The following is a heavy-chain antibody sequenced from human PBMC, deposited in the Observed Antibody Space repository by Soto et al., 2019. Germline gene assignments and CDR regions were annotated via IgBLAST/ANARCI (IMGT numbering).Heavy chain of an antibody. CDR3: AKKADADIVLMVYAMVDCYFDY. D-gene: IGHD2-8*01. Sequence: EVQLLESGGGLVQPGGSLRLSCAASGFTFSSYAMSWVRQAPGKGLEWVSAISGSGGSTYYADSVKGRFTISRDNSTNTLYLQMNSLRAEDTAVYYCAKKADADIVLMVYAMVDCYFDYWGQGTLVTVSS. V-gene: IGHV3-23*01. CDR2: ISGSGGST. J-gene: IGHJ4*02. CDR1: GFTFSSYA.